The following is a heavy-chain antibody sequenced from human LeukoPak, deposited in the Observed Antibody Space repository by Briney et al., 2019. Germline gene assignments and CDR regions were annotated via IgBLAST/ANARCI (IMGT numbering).Heavy chain of an antibody. V-gene: IGHV1-18*01. J-gene: IGHJ3*02. CDR2: ISAYNGNT. CDR1: GYTFTSYG. D-gene: IGHD2-2*01. CDR3: AYCSSTSCLAGDAFDI. Sequence: ASVKLTCKASGYTFTSYGISWVRQASGQGLEWMGWISAYNGNTNYAQKLQGRVTMTTDTSTSTAYMELRSLRSDDTAVYYCAYCSSTSCLAGDAFDIWGQGTMVTVSS.